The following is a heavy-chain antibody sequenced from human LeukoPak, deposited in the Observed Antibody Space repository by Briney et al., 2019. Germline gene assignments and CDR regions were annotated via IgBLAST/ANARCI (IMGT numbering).Heavy chain of an antibody. Sequence: PSETLSLTCAVYGGSFSGYYWSWIRQPPGKGLEWIGEINHSGSTNYNPSLKSRVTISVDTSKNQFSLKLSSVTAADTAVYYCARLRKGGYNDAFDIWGRGTMVTVSS. CDR1: GGSFSGYY. V-gene: IGHV4-34*01. CDR3: ARLRKGGYNDAFDI. CDR2: INHSGST. J-gene: IGHJ3*02. D-gene: IGHD3-22*01.